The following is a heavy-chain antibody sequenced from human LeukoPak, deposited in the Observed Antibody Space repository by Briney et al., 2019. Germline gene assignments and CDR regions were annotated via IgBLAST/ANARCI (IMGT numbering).Heavy chain of an antibody. CDR1: GGSISSGSYY. Sequence: PSETLSLTCTVSGGSISSGSYYWSWIRQPAGKGLEWIGRIYTSGSTNYNPSLKSRVNISVDTSKNQFSLKLSSVTAADTAVYYCARDLARGWFDPWGQGTLVTVSS. CDR2: IYTSGST. J-gene: IGHJ5*02. CDR3: ARDLARGWFDP. V-gene: IGHV4-61*02. D-gene: IGHD3-16*01.